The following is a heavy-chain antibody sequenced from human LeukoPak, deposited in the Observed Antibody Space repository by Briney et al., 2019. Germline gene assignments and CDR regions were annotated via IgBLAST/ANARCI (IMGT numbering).Heavy chain of an antibody. Sequence: GGSLRLSCAVSGFTFSSSWMHWVRQAPGKGLVWVSHIKTDGSTTACADSVKGRFTISRDNAKNTLYLQMNSLRAVDTGVYYCARGNQQLPRSTPDYWGQGTLVTVSS. CDR1: GFTFSSSW. D-gene: IGHD2-2*01. CDR3: ARGNQQLPRSTPDY. J-gene: IGHJ4*02. CDR2: IKTDGSTT. V-gene: IGHV3-74*01.